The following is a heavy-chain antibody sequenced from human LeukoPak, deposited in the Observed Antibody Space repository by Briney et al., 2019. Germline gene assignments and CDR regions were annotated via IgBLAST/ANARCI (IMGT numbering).Heavy chain of an antibody. J-gene: IGHJ4*02. CDR3: ARDFGGLRYFDY. V-gene: IGHV3-66*02. D-gene: IGHD5-12*01. Sequence: GGSLRLSCAASGFTVSSNYMSWVRQAPGVGLEWVSVIYSGGSTYYTDSVKGRFTISRDKSKNTLYLQMNSLRAEDTAVYYCARDFGGLRYFDYWGQGTLVTVSS. CDR2: IYSGGST. CDR1: GFTVSSNY.